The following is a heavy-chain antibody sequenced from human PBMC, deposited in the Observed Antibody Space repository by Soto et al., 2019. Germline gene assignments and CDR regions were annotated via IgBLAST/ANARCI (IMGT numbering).Heavy chain of an antibody. CDR1: GFTFSNYA. Sequence: EVQLLESGGNLVQPGGSLRLSCAASGFTFSNYAMNWVRQAPGKGLEWVSAISASGGSAYYADSVKGRFTISRDNSKNTLYLQMNSLRAEDTAVYYCAKDDNGYGPDYWARGTLVTVSS. CDR2: ISASGGSA. V-gene: IGHV3-23*01. CDR3: AKDDNGYGPDY. J-gene: IGHJ4*02. D-gene: IGHD5-12*01.